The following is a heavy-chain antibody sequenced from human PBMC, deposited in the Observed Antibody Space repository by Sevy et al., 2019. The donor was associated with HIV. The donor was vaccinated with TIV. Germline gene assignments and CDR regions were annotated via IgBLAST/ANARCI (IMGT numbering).Heavy chain of an antibody. J-gene: IGHJ4*02. CDR3: ARSTSGYGYALNY. CDR1: GFTVNSNY. Sequence: EGSLRLSCAASGFTVNSNYMTWVRQAPGKELEGVSVIHSDDTTYHADSVKDRFTISRDNFKNTLYLHMSSLRAEDTAVYYCARSTSGYGYALNYWGQGTLVTVSS. CDR2: IHSDDTT. D-gene: IGHD5-18*01. V-gene: IGHV3-66*01.